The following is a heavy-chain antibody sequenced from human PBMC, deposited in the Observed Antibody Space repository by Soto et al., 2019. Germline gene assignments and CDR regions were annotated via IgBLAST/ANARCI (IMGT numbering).Heavy chain of an antibody. Sequence: GPGPRKSSETLSLTCTVSGGSISSYYWSWIRQPPGKGLEWIGYIYYSGSTNYNPSLKSRVTISVDTSKNQFSLKLSSVTAADTAVYYCARDRDSSEGGHAFDIWGQGTMVTVSS. J-gene: IGHJ3*02. D-gene: IGHD3-22*01. CDR3: ARDRDSSEGGHAFDI. V-gene: IGHV4-59*01. CDR1: GGSISSYY. CDR2: IYYSGST.